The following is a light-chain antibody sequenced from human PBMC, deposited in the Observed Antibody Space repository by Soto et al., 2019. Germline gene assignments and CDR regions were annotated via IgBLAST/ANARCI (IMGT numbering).Light chain of an antibody. CDR3: QQSFSPPYT. CDR1: QSLSSR. Sequence: DIQMTQSPSSLSASVGDRVTITCRASQSLSSRLTWYQQKPGEAPKLLIYVTSSLQSGVPSRFSGSGSETDFTLTINSLQPEDFATYYWQQSFSPPYTFGQGTKLEIK. J-gene: IGKJ2*01. V-gene: IGKV1-39*01. CDR2: VTS.